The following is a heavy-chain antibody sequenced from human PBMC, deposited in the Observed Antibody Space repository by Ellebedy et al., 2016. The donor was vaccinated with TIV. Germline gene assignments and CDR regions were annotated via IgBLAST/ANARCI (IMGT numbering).Heavy chain of an antibody. J-gene: IGHJ5*02. V-gene: IGHV3-23*01. Sequence: PGGSLRLSCAASGFTFSSYAMSWVRQAPGKGLDWVSAISGSGGSTYYAASVKGRFTISRDNSKNTLYLQMNSLRAEDTAVYYCAKDERGGSYSLGWFAPWGQGTLVTVSS. D-gene: IGHD1-26*01. CDR3: AKDERGGSYSLGWFAP. CDR2: ISGSGGST. CDR1: GFTFSSYA.